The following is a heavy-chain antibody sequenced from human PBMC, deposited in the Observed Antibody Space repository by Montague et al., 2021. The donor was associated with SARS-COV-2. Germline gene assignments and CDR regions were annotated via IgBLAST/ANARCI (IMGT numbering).Heavy chain of an antibody. CDR1: GDSVSSNSAA. CDR2: TYYRSKWKN. J-gene: IGHJ4*02. Sequence: CAISGDSVSSNSAAWNWIRQSPSRGLEWLGRTYYRSKWKNDYAVSVKSRIIINPDTSKNQFSLQLNSVTPEDTAVYYCARDAAGSGWSMGYWGQGTLVTVSS. D-gene: IGHD6-19*01. V-gene: IGHV6-1*01. CDR3: ARDAAGSGWSMGY.